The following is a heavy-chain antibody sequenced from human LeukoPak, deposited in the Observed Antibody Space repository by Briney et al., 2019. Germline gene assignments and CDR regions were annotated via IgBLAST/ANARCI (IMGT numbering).Heavy chain of an antibody. D-gene: IGHD4-17*01. CDR1: GGSFSGYY. Sequence: PSETLSLTCAVYGGSFSGYYRSWMRQPPGKGLEWIGEINHSGSTNYNPSLKSRVTISVDTSKNQFSLKLSSVTAADTAVYYCARARYGPDYWGQGTLVTVSS. CDR2: INHSGST. J-gene: IGHJ4*02. V-gene: IGHV4-34*01. CDR3: ARARYGPDY.